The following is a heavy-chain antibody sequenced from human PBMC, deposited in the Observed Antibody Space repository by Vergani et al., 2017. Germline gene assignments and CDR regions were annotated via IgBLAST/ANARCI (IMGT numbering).Heavy chain of an antibody. CDR3: ARDRRPGGSGSYSAFDI. Sequence: QVQLVQSGAEVKKPGSSVKVSCKASGGTFSSYTISWVRQAPGQGLEWMGRIIPILGIANYAQKFQGRVTITTDKSTSTDYMELSSLRSKDTAVYYCARDRRPGGSGSYSAFDIWGQGTMVTVSS. CDR2: IIPILGIA. J-gene: IGHJ3*02. CDR1: GGTFSSYT. D-gene: IGHD3-10*01. V-gene: IGHV1-69*08.